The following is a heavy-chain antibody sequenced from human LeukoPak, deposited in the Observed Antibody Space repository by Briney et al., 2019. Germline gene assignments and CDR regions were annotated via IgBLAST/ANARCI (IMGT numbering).Heavy chain of an antibody. CDR2: INPNGGST. CDR1: GYTFTSHY. V-gene: IGHV1-46*01. Sequence: ASVKVSCKASGYTFTSHYVHWVRQAPGQGLEWMGVINPNGGSTRYAQELQGRVTMTRDTSTSTVYMELSSLTSDDTAVYYCARAAIAAEGPLHWGQGTLVTVSS. CDR3: ARAAIAAEGPLH. J-gene: IGHJ4*02. D-gene: IGHD6-13*01.